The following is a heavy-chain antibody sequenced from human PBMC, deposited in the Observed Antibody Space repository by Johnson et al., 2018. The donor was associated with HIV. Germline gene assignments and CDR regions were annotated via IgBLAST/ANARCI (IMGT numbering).Heavy chain of an antibody. D-gene: IGHD3-22*01. CDR1: GVIVSSNY. J-gene: IGHJ3*01. V-gene: IGHV3-30*18. CDR2: ISYDGSNK. CDR3: AKASRDSSGYADL. Sequence: QVQLVESGGVVVQPGGSLRLSCAASGVIVSSNYMTWVRQAPGKGLEWVAVISYDGSNKAFADSLKGRFTISRDNSNNTLYLEMNSLRSGDTAVYYCAKASRDSSGYADLWGQGTMVIVSS.